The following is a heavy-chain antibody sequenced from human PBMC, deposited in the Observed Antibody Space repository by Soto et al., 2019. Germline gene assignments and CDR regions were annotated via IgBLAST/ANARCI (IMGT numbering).Heavy chain of an antibody. J-gene: IGHJ5*02. CDR2: IYYSGST. CDR1: GGSISGYF. CDR3: ARHRYGSGSLYNWFDP. V-gene: IGHV4-59*01. Sequence: QVQLQASGPGLVKPSEPLSLTCTVSGGSISGYFWSWMRQPPGKALEWIGYIYYSGSTNYTPSLKSRITMSVDSSKNQFSLKLSSVTAADTAVYYCARHRYGSGSLYNWFDPWGQGTLVAVSS. D-gene: IGHD3-10*01.